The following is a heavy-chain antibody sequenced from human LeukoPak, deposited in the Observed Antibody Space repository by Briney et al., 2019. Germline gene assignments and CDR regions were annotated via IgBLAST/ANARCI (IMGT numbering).Heavy chain of an antibody. Sequence: GGSLRLSCAASGFTFSSYSMNWVRQAPGKGLEWVSSISNSSSYKYYADSVKGGFTISRDNAKNSLYLQMNSLRAEDTAVYYCARIREYDYVWGSYVYWGQGTLVTVSS. D-gene: IGHD3-16*01. J-gene: IGHJ4*02. CDR3: ARIREYDYVWGSYVY. CDR1: GFTFSSYS. V-gene: IGHV3-21*01. CDR2: ISNSSSYK.